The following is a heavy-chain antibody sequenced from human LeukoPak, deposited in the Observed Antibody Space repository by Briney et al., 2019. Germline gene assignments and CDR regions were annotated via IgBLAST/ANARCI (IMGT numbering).Heavy chain of an antibody. D-gene: IGHD5-18*01. CDR3: ARDQYSYAHAAH. V-gene: IGHV3-66*01. J-gene: IGHJ4*02. CDR2: IYSGGTT. Sequence: PGGSLRLSCVGSGFSFSNSDMNWVRQAPGKGLEWVSVIYSGGTTYYADSVKGRFTISRDNSKNTLHLQMNSLRAEDTAVYYCARDQYSYAHAAHWGQGTLVTVSS. CDR1: GFSFSNSD.